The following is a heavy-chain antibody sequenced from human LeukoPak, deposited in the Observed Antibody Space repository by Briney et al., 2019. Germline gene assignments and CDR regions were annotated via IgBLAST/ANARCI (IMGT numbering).Heavy chain of an antibody. J-gene: IGHJ5*02. CDR1: GFTFRTSG. CDR3: ARDQYKSTPADP. Sequence: GRSLRLSCVASGFTFRTSGMHWFRQAPGKGLEWVALLWNDATSQFCADSVKGRFTISRDNSKNTLYLYMNSLRAEDTAVYYCARDQYKSTPADPWGRGTLVTVSS. V-gene: IGHV3-33*01. D-gene: IGHD1-1*01. CDR2: LWNDATSQ.